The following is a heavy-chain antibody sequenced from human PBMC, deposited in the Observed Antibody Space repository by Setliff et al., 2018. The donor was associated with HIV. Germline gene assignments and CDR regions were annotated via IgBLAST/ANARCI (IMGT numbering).Heavy chain of an antibody. CDR1: GYTFSNYG. D-gene: IGHD5-12*01. CDR2: INPSAGST. V-gene: IGHV1-46*01. Sequence: GASVKVSCKASGYTFSNYGMSWVRQAPGQGLEWMGWINPSAGSTSYAQKFQGRVTMTRDTSTTTVYMELSSLRSEDTAVYYCARLEGRWLQSLDYWGQGTLVTVSS. J-gene: IGHJ4*02. CDR3: ARLEGRWLQSLDY.